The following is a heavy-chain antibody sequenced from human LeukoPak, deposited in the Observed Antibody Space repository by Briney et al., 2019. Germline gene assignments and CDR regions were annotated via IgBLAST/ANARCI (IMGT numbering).Heavy chain of an antibody. CDR1: GGTFSSYA. V-gene: IGHV1-69*04. D-gene: IGHD4-17*01. J-gene: IGHJ4*02. CDR2: IIPIFGIA. CDR3: ARVNGDSDY. Sequence: ASVKVSCKASGGTFSSYAISWVRQAPGQGLEWMGRIIPIFGIANYAQKFQGRVTITAGKSTSTAYMELSSLRSEDTAVYYCARVNGDSDYWGQGTLVTVSS.